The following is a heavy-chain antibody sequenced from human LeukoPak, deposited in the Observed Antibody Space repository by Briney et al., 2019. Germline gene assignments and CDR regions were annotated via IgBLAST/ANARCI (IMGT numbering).Heavy chain of an antibody. CDR1: GGSISSGDYY. J-gene: IGHJ4*02. Sequence: SETLSLTCTVSGGSISSGDYYWSWIRQRPGRGLEWIGEIDHGGSTNFNPSLKSRVTISVDTSKKQFSLKLSSVTAADTAVYYCARGSRLPLDYWGQGTLVTVSS. V-gene: IGHV4-61*08. CDR2: IDHGGST. CDR3: ARGSRLPLDY. D-gene: IGHD5-18*01.